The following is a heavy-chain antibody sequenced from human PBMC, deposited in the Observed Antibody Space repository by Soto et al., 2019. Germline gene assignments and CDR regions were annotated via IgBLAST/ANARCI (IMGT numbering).Heavy chain of an antibody. CDR1: GLTFSSYG. J-gene: IGHJ1*01. D-gene: IGHD1-26*01. Sequence: GGSLRLSCAASGLTFSSYGMHWVRQAPGKGLEWVAVIWYDGSNKYYADSVKGRFTISRDNSKNTLYLQMNSLRAEDTAVYYCARTAMRGELLQYFQHWGQGTLVTVS. CDR2: IWYDGSNK. CDR3: ARTAMRGELLQYFQH. V-gene: IGHV3-33*01.